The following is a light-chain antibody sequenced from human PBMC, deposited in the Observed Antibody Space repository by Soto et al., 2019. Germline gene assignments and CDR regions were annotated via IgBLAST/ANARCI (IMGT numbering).Light chain of an antibody. CDR2: GTS. J-gene: IGLJ1*01. V-gene: IGLV7-43*01. CDR3: LLYYGGAQLGV. Sequence: QAVVTQEPSLTVSPGGTLTLTCASSTGAVTSGYYPNWFQQKPGQAPRALIYGTSNKYPWTPARFSGSLIGGKAALTLSGVQPEDEAEYYCLLYYGGAQLGVFGTGTKVTVL. CDR1: TGAVTSGYY.